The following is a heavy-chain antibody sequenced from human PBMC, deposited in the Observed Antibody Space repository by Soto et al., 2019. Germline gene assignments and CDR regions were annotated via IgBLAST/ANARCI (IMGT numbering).Heavy chain of an antibody. J-gene: IGHJ4*02. CDR3: ARRWGRTFDY. V-gene: IGHV4-59*08. D-gene: IGHD7-27*01. Sequence: SETLSLTCTVSGGSISSYYWSWIRQPPGKGLEWNGYIYYSGSTNYNPSLKSRVTISVDTSKNQFSLKLSSVTAADTAVYYCARRWGRTFDYWGQGTLVTVSS. CDR2: IYYSGST. CDR1: GGSISSYY.